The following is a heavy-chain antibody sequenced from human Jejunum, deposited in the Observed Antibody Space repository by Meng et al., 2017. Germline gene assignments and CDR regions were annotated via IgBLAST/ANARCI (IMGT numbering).Heavy chain of an antibody. CDR2: INTYSGDT. Sequence: QVQLVQSGAELKKPGASVKVSCKASGYSFTGYYMHWVRQAPGQGLEWLGRINTYSGDTNYAQKFQGRVTMTRDTSISTAYMELSSLSSDDTALYYCARDEDGTAMFYWGQGTLVTVSS. CDR1: GYSFTGYY. J-gene: IGHJ4*02. CDR3: ARDEDGTAMFY. V-gene: IGHV1-2*06. D-gene: IGHD5-18*01.